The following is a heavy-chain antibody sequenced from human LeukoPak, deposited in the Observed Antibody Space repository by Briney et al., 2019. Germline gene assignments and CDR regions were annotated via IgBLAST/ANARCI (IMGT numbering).Heavy chain of an antibody. CDR1: GFSFSNYG. V-gene: IGHV3-33*06. Sequence: GGSLRLSCAASGFSFSNYGMHWVRQAPDKGLGWVAVIWYDGSNKYYADSVKGRFTISRDNSKNTLYLQMNSLRAEDTAVYYCAKENTALDYWGQGTLVTVSS. D-gene: IGHD5-18*01. J-gene: IGHJ4*02. CDR2: IWYDGSNK. CDR3: AKENTALDY.